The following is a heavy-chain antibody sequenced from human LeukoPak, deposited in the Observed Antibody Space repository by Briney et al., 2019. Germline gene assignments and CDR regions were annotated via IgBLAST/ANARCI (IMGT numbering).Heavy chain of an antibody. Sequence: PGGSLRLSCAASGFAFSSYAMSWVRQAPGKGLEWVSATSGSGGSTYYADSVKGRFTISRDNSKNTLYLQMNSLRAEDTAVYYCAKDSAVVVSLNFDYWGQGTLVTVSS. D-gene: IGHD2-21*01. CDR3: AKDSAVVVSLNFDY. J-gene: IGHJ4*02. CDR1: GFAFSSYA. V-gene: IGHV3-23*01. CDR2: TSGSGGST.